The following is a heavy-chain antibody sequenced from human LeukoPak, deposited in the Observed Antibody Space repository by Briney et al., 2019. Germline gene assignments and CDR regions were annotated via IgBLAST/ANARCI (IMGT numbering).Heavy chain of an antibody. CDR2: AGQDDIVK. V-gene: IGHV3-30*04. D-gene: IGHD6-13*01. Sequence: GGSLRLSCAASGFTFSTYAMHWVRQVPGKGLEWVAVAGQDDIVKYYADSVKGRFTISKDNSKNTLYLQMNSLTIDDTAVYYCARDYGKSGRIDSRFGYWGQGSLVTVSS. CDR1: GFTFSTYA. CDR3: ARDYGKSGRIDSRFGY. J-gene: IGHJ4*02.